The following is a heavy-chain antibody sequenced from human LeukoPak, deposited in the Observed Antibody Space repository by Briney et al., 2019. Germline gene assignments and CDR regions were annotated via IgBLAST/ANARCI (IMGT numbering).Heavy chain of an antibody. CDR3: AGYYYDSSGYYS. CDR2: INHSGST. J-gene: IGHJ4*02. CDR1: GGSFSGYY. Sequence: SETLSLSCAVYGGSFSGYYWSWIRQPPGKGLEWIGAINHSGSTNYNPSLKSRVTISVDTSKNQFSLKLSSVTAADTAVYYCAGYYYDSSGYYSWGQGTLVTVSS. V-gene: IGHV4-34*01. D-gene: IGHD3-22*01.